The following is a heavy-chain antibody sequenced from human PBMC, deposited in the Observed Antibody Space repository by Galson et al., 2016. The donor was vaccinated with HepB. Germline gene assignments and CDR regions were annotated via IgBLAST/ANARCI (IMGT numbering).Heavy chain of an antibody. D-gene: IGHD2-15*01. CDR3: AREYCSGGSCYGFDY. CDR1: GDSISSDNW. CDR2: IHQSGTT. Sequence: SETLSLTCTVSGDSISSDNWWNWVRQPPGKGLEWIGQIHQSGTTNCNPSLKSRVTISLDKSKNQFSLKLTSVTAADTALYYCAREYCSGGSCYGFDYWGQGTLVTVSS. V-gene: IGHV4-4*02. J-gene: IGHJ4*02.